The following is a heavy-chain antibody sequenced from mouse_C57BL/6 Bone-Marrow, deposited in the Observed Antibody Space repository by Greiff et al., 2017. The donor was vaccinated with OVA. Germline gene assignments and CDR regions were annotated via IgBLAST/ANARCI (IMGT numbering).Heavy chain of an antibody. CDR3: ARGDWDYFDY. CDR1: GYTFTDYY. D-gene: IGHD4-1*01. Sequence: LMESGPELVKPGASVKISCKASGYTFTDYYINWVKQRPGQGLEWIGWIYPGSGNTKYNEKFKGKATLPVDTASSTAYMQLSSLTSEDSAVYFCARGDWDYFDYWGQGTTLTVSS. CDR2: IYPGSGNT. V-gene: IGHV1-84*01. J-gene: IGHJ2*01.